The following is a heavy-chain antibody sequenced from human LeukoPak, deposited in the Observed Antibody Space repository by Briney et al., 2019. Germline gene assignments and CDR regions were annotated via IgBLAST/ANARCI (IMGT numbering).Heavy chain of an antibody. J-gene: IGHJ4*02. V-gene: IGHV3-7*01. D-gene: IGHD3-22*01. CDR1: GFTFSSYW. Sequence: PGGSLRLSCAASGFTFSSYWMSWVRQAPGKGLEWVANTKQDGSEKYYVDSAKGRFTISRDNAKNALYLQMNSLRAEDTAVYYCAKDWHYYYDSSAMPYFDYWGQGTLVTVSS. CDR2: TKQDGSEK. CDR3: AKDWHYYYDSSAMPYFDY.